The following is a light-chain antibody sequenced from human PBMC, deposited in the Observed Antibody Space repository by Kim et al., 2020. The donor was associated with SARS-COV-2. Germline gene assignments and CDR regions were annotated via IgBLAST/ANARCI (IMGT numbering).Light chain of an antibody. CDR1: SSDIGSYDY. V-gene: IGLV2-8*01. Sequence: LTQPPSASGSPGQSVTISCTGSSSDIGSYDYVSWYQQYPGKAPKLIIYDVTKRPSGVPDRFSGSKSANTASLTVSGLQAEDEADYYCSSYAGSNNGVFGEGTQLTVL. J-gene: IGLJ2*01. CDR3: SSYAGSNNGV. CDR2: DVT.